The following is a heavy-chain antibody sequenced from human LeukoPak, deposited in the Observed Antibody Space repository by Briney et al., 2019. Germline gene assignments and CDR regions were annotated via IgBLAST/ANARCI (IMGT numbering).Heavy chain of an antibody. D-gene: IGHD4-11*01. V-gene: IGHV3-48*03. CDR2: ISSSGTTI. Sequence: GGSLRLSCAASGFTFSSYEMNWVRQAPGKGLEWVSYISSSGTTIYYADSVKGRFTISRDNAKNSLYLQMNSLRAGDTAVYYCARDYSNCLDYWGQGTLVTVSS. CDR1: GFTFSSYE. CDR3: ARDYSNCLDY. J-gene: IGHJ4*02.